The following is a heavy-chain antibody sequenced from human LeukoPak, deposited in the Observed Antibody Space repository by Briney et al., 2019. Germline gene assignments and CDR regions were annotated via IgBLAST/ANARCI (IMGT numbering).Heavy chain of an antibody. D-gene: IGHD3-3*01. CDR2: IMPIFGTA. J-gene: IGHJ3*02. V-gene: IGHV1-69*05. CDR1: GGTFTNYA. CDR3: ARHGGITIFGVAQPGGAFDI. Sequence: SVKVSRKASGGTFTNYAISWVRQAPGQGLEWMGGIMPIFGTAKYAQKFQGRVTITTGESTSTAYMELSSLRSEDTAVYSCARHGGITIFGVAQPGGAFDIWGQGTMVTVSS.